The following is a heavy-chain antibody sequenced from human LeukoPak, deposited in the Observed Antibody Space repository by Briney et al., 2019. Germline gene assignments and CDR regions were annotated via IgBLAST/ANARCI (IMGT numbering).Heavy chain of an antibody. CDR2: IRYDGGNK. Sequence: PGGSLRLSCAASGFTFSSYGMHWVRQAPGKGLEWVSFIRYDGGNKYYADSVKGRFTISRDNSKNTLYLQMNSLRAEDTAVYYCAKESRYQATASIAPFDPRGQGTLVTVSS. CDR1: GFTFSSYG. CDR3: AKESRYQATASIAPFDP. J-gene: IGHJ5*02. V-gene: IGHV3-30*02. D-gene: IGHD1-26*01.